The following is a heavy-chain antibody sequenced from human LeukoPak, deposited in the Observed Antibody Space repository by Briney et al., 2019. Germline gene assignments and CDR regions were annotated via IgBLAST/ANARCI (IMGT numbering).Heavy chain of an antibody. J-gene: IGHJ6*02. Sequence: SQTLSLTCAISGDSVFSNSAAWNWIRQSPSRGLEWLGRTYYRSKRNTDYAVSVKSRITINPDTYKNQFSLHLNTVTPGDTAVYYCARERIDWGPYYYYGMDVWGQGTTVTVSS. CDR3: ARERIDWGPYYYYGMDV. CDR2: TYYRSKRNT. V-gene: IGHV6-1*01. D-gene: IGHD7-27*01. CDR1: GDSVFSNSAA.